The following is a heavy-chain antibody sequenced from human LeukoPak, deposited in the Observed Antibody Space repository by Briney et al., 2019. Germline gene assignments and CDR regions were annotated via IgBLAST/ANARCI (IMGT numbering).Heavy chain of an antibody. CDR1: GGSFSGYY. CDR2: INHSGST. V-gene: IGHV4-34*01. Sequence: SETLSLTCAVYGGSFSGYYRSWIRQPPGKGLEWIGEINHSGSTNYNPSLKSRVTISVDTSKNQFSLKLSSVTAADTAVYYCASGYYYDSSGYDYWGQGTLVTVSS. D-gene: IGHD3-22*01. CDR3: ASGYYYDSSGYDY. J-gene: IGHJ4*02.